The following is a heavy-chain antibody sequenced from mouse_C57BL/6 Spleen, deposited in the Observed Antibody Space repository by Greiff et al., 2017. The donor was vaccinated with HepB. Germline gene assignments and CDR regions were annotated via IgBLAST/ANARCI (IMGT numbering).Heavy chain of an antibody. CDR1: GYTFTSYW. CDR2: INPSNGGT. CDR3: AAAFITTVVATDY. J-gene: IGHJ2*01. Sequence: QVQLQQSGTELVKPGASVKLSCKASGYTFTSYWMHWVKQRPGQGLEWIGNINPSNGGTNYNEKFKSKATLTVDKSSSTAYMQLSSLTSEDSAVYYCAAAFITTVVATDYWGQGTTLTVSS. V-gene: IGHV1-53*01. D-gene: IGHD1-1*01.